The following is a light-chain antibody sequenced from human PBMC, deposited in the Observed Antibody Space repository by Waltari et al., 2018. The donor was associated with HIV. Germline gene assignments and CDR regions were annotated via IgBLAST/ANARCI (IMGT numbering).Light chain of an antibody. CDR2: EVN. Sequence: QSALTQPASVSGSPGQSITLSCTGDFGGYNHVSWYQQYPGKAPKLMIYEVNNRPSGVSNRFSGSKSGNTAFLTTSGLQTEDEADYYCNSYTGAFGTGTKVTVL. J-gene: IGLJ1*01. CDR1: DFGGYNH. V-gene: IGLV2-14*01. CDR3: NSYTGA.